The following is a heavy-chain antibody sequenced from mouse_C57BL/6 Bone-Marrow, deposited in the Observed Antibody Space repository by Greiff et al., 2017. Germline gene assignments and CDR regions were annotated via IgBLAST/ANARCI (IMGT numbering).Heavy chain of an antibody. CDR3: TRSRIYYATNY. D-gene: IGHD1-1*01. Sequence: EVQLQQPGAELVKPGASVKLSCTASGFNIKDYYIHWVKQRPEQGLEWIGRIDPEDGETKYAPKFKDKATITADASSNTAYLQLRSLTSEDTAFYNCTRSRIYYATNYWGQGTTLTVSS. V-gene: IGHV14-2*01. CDR2: IDPEDGET. CDR1: GFNIKDYY. J-gene: IGHJ2*01.